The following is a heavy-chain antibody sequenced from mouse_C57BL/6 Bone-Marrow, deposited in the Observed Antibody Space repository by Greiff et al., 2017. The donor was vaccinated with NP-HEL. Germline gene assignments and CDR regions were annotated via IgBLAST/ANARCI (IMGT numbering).Heavy chain of an antibody. J-gene: IGHJ1*03. V-gene: IGHV5-2*01. CDR1: EYEFSSHD. Sequence: DVQLVEPGGGLVQPGESLKLSCESNEYEFSSHDMSWVRKTPEKRLELFAAINSDAGSTYYPDTMESRFIITRDNTKKTLYLQMSSLRSEDTALYYCASSTKVRWYFDVWGTGTTVTVSS. CDR2: INSDAGST. CDR3: ASSTKVRWYFDV. D-gene: IGHD2-1*01.